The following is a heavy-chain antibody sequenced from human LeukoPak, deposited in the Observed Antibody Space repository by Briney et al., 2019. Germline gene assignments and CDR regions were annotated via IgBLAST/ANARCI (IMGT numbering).Heavy chain of an antibody. CDR3: ARVLGSYYYAMDV. D-gene: IGHD7-27*01. CDR1: GFTVSSNY. CDR2: IYGGGST. Sequence: SGGSLRLSCAAASGFTVSSNYMSWVRQAPGKGLEWVSVIYGGGSTSYADSVKGRFTFSRDTSKNTLYLQMNSLRPEDTAVCYCARVLGSYYYAMDVWGQGTTVTVSS. V-gene: IGHV3-66*02. J-gene: IGHJ6*02.